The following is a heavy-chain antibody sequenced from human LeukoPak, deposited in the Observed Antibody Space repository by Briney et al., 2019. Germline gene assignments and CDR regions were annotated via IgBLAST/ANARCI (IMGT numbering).Heavy chain of an antibody. D-gene: IGHD2-8*02. CDR1: GYTLTSYG. V-gene: IGHV1-18*01. Sequence: ASVKVSCKASGYTLTSYGISWVRQAPGQGLEWMGWISAYNGNTNYVQKIQGRVTMTTDTSTSSAYMGLRSLRSDDTAVYYCARSQSTGGYPPGGYWGQGTLVTVSS. CDR3: ARSQSTGGYPPGGY. J-gene: IGHJ4*02. CDR2: ISAYNGNT.